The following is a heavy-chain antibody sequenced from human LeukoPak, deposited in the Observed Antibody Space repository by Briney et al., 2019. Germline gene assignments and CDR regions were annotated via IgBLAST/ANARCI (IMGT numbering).Heavy chain of an antibody. J-gene: IGHJ4*02. CDR2: ISHTGTT. D-gene: IGHD3-3*01. V-gene: IGHV4-34*01. Sequence: SETLSLTCAVYGGSFSGNFWNWVRQPPGKGLEWIGEISHTGTTNYNPSLKSRVTISVDTSKNQFSLKPTSVTAADTAVYYCARAAPRWTYYDFWSGLDYWGQGTLVTVSS. CDR1: GGSFSGNF. CDR3: ARAAPRWTYYDFWSGLDY.